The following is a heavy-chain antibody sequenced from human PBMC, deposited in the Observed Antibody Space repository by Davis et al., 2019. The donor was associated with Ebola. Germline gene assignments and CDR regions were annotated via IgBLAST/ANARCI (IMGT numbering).Heavy chain of an antibody. J-gene: IGHJ5*02. CDR3: ARVNYDFWSGYYSENWFDP. D-gene: IGHD3-3*01. CDR1: GGSISSYY. V-gene: IGHV4-59*01. CDR2: IYYSGCT. Sequence: MPSETLSLTCTVSGGSISSYYWSWIRQPPGKGLEWIGYIYYSGCTNYNPSLKSRVTISVDTSKNQFSLKLSSVTAADTAVYYCARVNYDFWSGYYSENWFDPWGQGTLVTVSS.